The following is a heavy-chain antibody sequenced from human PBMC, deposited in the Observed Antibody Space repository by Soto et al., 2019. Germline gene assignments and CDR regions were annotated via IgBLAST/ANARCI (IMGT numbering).Heavy chain of an antibody. CDR3: APREGGYSYGVVMDV. Sequence: EVQLLESGGGLVQPGGSLRLSCAASGFTFSSYAMSWVRQAPGKGLEWVSAISGSGGSTYYADSVKGRFTISRDNSKNTLHLQMNSLRAEDTAVYYCAPREGGYSYGVVMDVWGQGTTVTVSS. V-gene: IGHV3-23*01. CDR2: ISGSGGST. J-gene: IGHJ6*02. D-gene: IGHD5-18*01. CDR1: GFTFSSYA.